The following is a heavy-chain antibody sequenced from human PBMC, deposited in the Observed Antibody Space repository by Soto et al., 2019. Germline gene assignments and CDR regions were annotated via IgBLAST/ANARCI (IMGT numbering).Heavy chain of an antibody. CDR2: INPYGGST. V-gene: IGHV1-46*01. CDR3: ARDLLRADS. CDR1: GYIFANYY. J-gene: IGHJ4*02. D-gene: IGHD2-8*01. Sequence: QVQLVQSGAEVKEPGASVKVLCKASGYIFANYYMHWVRQAPGQGLEWMAIINPYGGSTNDAQNFQGRLTLTSDTSTSTVYMELSSLRSEDTAVYYCARDLLRADSWGQGTLVTVSS.